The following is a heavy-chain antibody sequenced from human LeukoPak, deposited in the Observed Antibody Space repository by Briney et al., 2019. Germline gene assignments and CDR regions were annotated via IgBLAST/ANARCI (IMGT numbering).Heavy chain of an antibody. CDR2: ITSTGSNT. CDR1: GFAFSSHA. D-gene: IGHD4-11*01. V-gene: IGHV3-23*01. CDR3: AKGGLATVPTY. Sequence: GGSLRLSCAASGFAFSSHAMNWVRQAPGRGLEWVSSITSTGSNTYYADSVKGRFTISRDNSKTTLYLQMNSLRAEDTAVYFCAKGGLATVPTYWGQGTLVSVSS. J-gene: IGHJ4*02.